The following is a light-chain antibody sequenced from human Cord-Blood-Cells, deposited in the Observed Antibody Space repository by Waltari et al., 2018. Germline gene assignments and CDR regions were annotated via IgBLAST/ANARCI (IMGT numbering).Light chain of an antibody. CDR1: SSDGGSYNL. Sequence: QSALTQPASVSGSPGQSITISCTGTSSDGGSYNLVSWYQQNPGKAPKLMIYEGSKRPSGVSNRFSGSKSGNTASMTISGLQAEDEADYYCCSYAGSNWVFGGGTKLTVL. CDR2: EGS. V-gene: IGLV2-23*01. J-gene: IGLJ3*02. CDR3: CSYAGSNWV.